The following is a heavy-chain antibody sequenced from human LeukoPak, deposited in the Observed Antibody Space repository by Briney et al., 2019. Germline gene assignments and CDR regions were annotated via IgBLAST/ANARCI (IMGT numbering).Heavy chain of an antibody. V-gene: IGHV3-7*01. CDR1: GFTFSRYW. Sequence: GGSLRLSCAASGFTFSRYWMSWVRQAPGEGLEWVANIKQDGSEKYYVDSVRGRFTTSRDNAKISLYLQMNSLRAEDTAVYYCARSAGSSGWYEGYYFDYWGQGTLVTVSS. CDR3: ARSAGSSGWYEGYYFDY. J-gene: IGHJ4*02. CDR2: IKQDGSEK. D-gene: IGHD6-13*01.